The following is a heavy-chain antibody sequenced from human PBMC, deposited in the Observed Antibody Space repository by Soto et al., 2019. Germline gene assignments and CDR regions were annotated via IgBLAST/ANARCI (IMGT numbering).Heavy chain of an antibody. Sequence: GGSLRLSCAASGFTFSDHYMGWVRQAPGKGLEWVGHIKNKANSYTTEYAASVKGRFTISRADSKNSLYLQMDSLTTEDTAVYYCARRAVSRALDIWGQGTMVTVSS. J-gene: IGHJ3*02. D-gene: IGHD4-17*01. CDR2: IKNKANSYTT. CDR3: ARRAVSRALDI. V-gene: IGHV3-72*01. CDR1: GFTFSDHY.